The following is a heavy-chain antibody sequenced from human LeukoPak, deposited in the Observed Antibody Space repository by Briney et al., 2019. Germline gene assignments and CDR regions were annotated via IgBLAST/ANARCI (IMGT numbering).Heavy chain of an antibody. Sequence: GGSLRLSRSASGFTFSSYAMHWVRQAPGKGLEYVSAISSNGGSTYYADSVKGRFTISRDNSKKTLYLQMSSLRAEDTAVYYCVKDRVSVSSSGYFDYWGQGTLVTVSS. CDR1: GFTFSSYA. D-gene: IGHD6-6*01. CDR3: VKDRVSVSSSGYFDY. V-gene: IGHV3-64D*06. J-gene: IGHJ4*02. CDR2: ISSNGGST.